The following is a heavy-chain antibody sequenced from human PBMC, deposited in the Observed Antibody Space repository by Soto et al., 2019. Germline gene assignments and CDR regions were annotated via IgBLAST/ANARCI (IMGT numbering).Heavy chain of an antibody. J-gene: IGHJ6*01. V-gene: IGHV4-34*01. CDR3: ARVDLGYCSSTSCPQHHGMDV. CDR1: GGSFSGYY. D-gene: IGHD2-2*01. CDR2: INHSGST. Sequence: ETLSLTCAVYGGSFSGYYWSWIRQPPGKGLEWIGEINHSGSTNYNPSLKSRVTISVDTSKNQFSLKLSSVTAADTAVYYCARVDLGYCSSTSCPQHHGMDVWGQGTTVT.